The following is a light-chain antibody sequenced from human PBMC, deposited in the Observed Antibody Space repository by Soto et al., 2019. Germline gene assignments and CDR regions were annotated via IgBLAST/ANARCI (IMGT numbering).Light chain of an antibody. CDR1: SSDVGGYNY. J-gene: IGLJ1*01. Sequence: QSALTQPPSASGSPGQSVTISCTGISSDVGGYNYVSWYQQHPGKAPKLMIYEVNKRPSGVPDRFSGSKSGNTASLTVSGLQAEDEADYYCSSYADSNIYVFGTGTKLTVL. CDR2: EVN. CDR3: SSYADSNIYV. V-gene: IGLV2-8*01.